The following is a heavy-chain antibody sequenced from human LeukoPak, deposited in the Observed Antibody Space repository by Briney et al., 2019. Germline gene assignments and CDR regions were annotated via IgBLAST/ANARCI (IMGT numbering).Heavy chain of an antibody. CDR3: ARVIVAAGLFFDY. J-gene: IGHJ4*02. CDR1: GFTFSDYY. Sequence: GGSLRLSCADSGFTFSDYYMGWIRQAPRKGLEWVSYIRGSGGDIHYADSVKGRFTISRDNAKSLLYLQMNSLRAEDTAVYYCARVIVAAGLFFDYWGQGTLVTVSS. V-gene: IGHV3-11*04. CDR2: IRGSGGDI. D-gene: IGHD6-13*01.